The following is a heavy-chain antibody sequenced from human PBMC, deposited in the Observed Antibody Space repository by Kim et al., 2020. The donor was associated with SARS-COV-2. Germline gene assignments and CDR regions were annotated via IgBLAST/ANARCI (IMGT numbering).Heavy chain of an antibody. CDR2: TYYRSKWYN. D-gene: IGHD3-10*01. CDR1: GDSVSSNNAA. CDR3: VRDHYRSGRDSGDY. V-gene: IGHV6-1*01. Sequence: SQTLSLTCAISGDSVSSNNAAWNWIRQSPSRGLEWLGRTYYRSKWYNDYAPSVKGRMSINPDTSKNQLSLQVHSVTPEDTAVYYCVRDHYRSGRDSGDYWGLGTLVTVAS. J-gene: IGHJ4*02.